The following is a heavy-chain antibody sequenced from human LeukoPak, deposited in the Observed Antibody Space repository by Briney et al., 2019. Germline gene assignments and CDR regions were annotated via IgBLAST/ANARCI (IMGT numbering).Heavy chain of an antibody. CDR1: GYSISSGYY. J-gene: IGHJ6*02. V-gene: IGHV4-38-2*02. Sequence: SETLSLTCTVSGYSISSGYYWGWIRQPPGKGLEWIGSIYHSGSTYYNPSLKSRVTISVDTSKNQFSLKLSSVTAADTAVYYCARVRGYCSSGSCGMDVWGQGTTVTVSS. CDR2: IYHSGST. D-gene: IGHD2-15*01. CDR3: ARVRGYCSSGSCGMDV.